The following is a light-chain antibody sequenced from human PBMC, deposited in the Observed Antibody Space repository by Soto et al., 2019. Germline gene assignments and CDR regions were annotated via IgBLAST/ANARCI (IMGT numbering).Light chain of an antibody. CDR1: RSVDSS. J-gene: IGKJ2*01. CDR2: DAS. Sequence: EIVLTQSPATLSLSPGERATLSCRAGRSVDSSLAWYQQKPGQAPRLLIYDASNRAAGIPARFSGSGSGTDFTLTISSLEPEDFAVYYCQQRSNWPPLYTFGQGTKLEIK. V-gene: IGKV3-11*01. CDR3: QQRSNWPPLYT.